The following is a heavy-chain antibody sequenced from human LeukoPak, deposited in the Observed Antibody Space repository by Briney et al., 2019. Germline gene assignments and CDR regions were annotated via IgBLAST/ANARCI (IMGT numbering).Heavy chain of an antibody. Sequence: TGGSLRLSCAASGFTFGSYAMTCLRQAPGKGLEWVSSISDSGGRTFYADSVKGRFTISRDNSKDTLNLQMNSLRAEDTAVYFCAGRCIYPDYGRLDAFDIWGQGTVVTVSS. CDR3: AGRCIYPDYGRLDAFDI. CDR2: ISDSGGRT. D-gene: IGHD4-17*01. CDR1: GFTFGSYA. J-gene: IGHJ3*02. V-gene: IGHV3-23*01.